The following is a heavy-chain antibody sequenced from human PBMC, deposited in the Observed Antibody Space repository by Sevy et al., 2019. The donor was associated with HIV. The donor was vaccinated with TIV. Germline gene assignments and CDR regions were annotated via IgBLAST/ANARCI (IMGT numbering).Heavy chain of an antibody. CDR1: GFTFSSDW. CDR2: IKQDGSEK. Sequence: GGSLRLSCAASGFTFSSDWMSWVRQAPGKGLEWVANIKQDGSEKYYLYSVKGRFTISRDNAKNSLYLQMNSLRADDTAVYYCVRLSYYYASSGYSHFDYWGQGTLVTVSS. V-gene: IGHV3-7*03. D-gene: IGHD3-22*01. CDR3: VRLSYYYASSGYSHFDY. J-gene: IGHJ4*02.